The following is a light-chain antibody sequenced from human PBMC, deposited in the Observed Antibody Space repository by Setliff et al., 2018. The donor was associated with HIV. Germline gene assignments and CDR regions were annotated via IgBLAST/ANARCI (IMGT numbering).Light chain of an antibody. Sequence: VLTQPPSVSAAPGQKVAISRSGSRSNVGSNSVSWYRQVPGTGPKLLIYEDNKRPSGIPDRFSASKSGTSATLDITGLPTGDEADYFCGAWDSGLSVMVFGGGTKVTVL. CDR2: EDN. V-gene: IGLV1-51*01. CDR1: RSNVGSNS. CDR3: GAWDSGLSVMV. J-gene: IGLJ2*01.